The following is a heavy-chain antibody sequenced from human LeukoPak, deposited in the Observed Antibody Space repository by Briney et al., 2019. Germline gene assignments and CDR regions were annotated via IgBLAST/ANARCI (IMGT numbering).Heavy chain of an antibody. Sequence: GASVKVSYKASGYTFTSYGISWVRQAPGQGLEWMGWISAYNGNTNYAQKLQGRVTMTTDTSTSTAYMELRSLRSDDTAVYYCARAPYYYDSSGYYHPGYFDYWGQGTLVTVSS. CDR3: ARAPYYYDSSGYYHPGYFDY. V-gene: IGHV1-18*01. CDR2: ISAYNGNT. J-gene: IGHJ4*02. D-gene: IGHD3-22*01. CDR1: GYTFTSYG.